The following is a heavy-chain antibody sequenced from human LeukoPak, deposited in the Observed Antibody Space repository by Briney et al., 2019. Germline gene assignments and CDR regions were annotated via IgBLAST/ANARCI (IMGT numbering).Heavy chain of an antibody. CDR1: GFTFSSYS. V-gene: IGHV3-48*01. CDR3: ARAGPYYNMDV. CDR2: ISSSSSTI. J-gene: IGHJ6*03. Sequence: GGSLRLSCAASGFTFSSYSMNWVRQAPGKGLEWVSYISSSSSTIYYADSVKGRFTISRDNAKNSLYLQMNSLRAEDTAVYYCARAGPYYNMDVWGKGTTVTVSS.